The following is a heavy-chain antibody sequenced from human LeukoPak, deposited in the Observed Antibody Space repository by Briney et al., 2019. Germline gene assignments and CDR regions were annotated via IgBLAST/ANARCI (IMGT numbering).Heavy chain of an antibody. CDR2: ISESGGST. J-gene: IGHJ4*02. CDR3: ATRWTYDY. CDR1: GLTFSSYA. Sequence: GGSLRLSCAASGLTFSSYAMSWVRQAPGKGLEWVSAISESGGSTYYADSVKGRFTISRDNSKNTLSLQMNSLRAEDTAVYYCATRWTYDYWGQGTLVTVSS. D-gene: IGHD3/OR15-3a*01. V-gene: IGHV3-23*01.